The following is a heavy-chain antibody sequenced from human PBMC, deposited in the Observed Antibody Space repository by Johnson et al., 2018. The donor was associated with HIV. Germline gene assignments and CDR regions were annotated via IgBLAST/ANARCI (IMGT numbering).Heavy chain of an antibody. CDR2: ISGNGGST. D-gene: IGHD6-13*01. Sequence: VQLVESGGGLVQPGGSLRLSCAASGFTFSSYAMSWVRQAPGKGLAWVSAISGNGGSTYYANSVKGRFTISRDNSKNTLYLQKGSLRAEDMAVYYCARGALSPAAPDAFDIWGQGTMVTVSS. V-gene: IGHV3-64*01. CDR1: GFTFSSYA. J-gene: IGHJ3*02. CDR3: ARGALSPAAPDAFDI.